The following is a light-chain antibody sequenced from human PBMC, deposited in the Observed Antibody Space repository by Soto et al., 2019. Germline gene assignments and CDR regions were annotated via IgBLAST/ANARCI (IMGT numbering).Light chain of an antibody. V-gene: IGKV3-20*01. CDR3: QQYDNSPIT. CDR1: QSVSSSY. J-gene: IGKJ5*01. Sequence: VLTQSPGHLPLSPGERATLSCRASQSVSSSYLSWYQLKPGQAPRLLIYGASSRATGIPDRFSGSGSETDFTLTISRLEPEDFAVYYCQQYDNSPITFGQGTRVEI. CDR2: GAS.